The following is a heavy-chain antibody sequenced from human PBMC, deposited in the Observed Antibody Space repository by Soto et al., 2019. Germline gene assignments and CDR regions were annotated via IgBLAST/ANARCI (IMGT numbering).Heavy chain of an antibody. CDR1: GGSISSYY. CDR3: ARRYSSGIDF. Sequence: QVQLQESGPGLVKPSETLSLTCTVSGGSISSYYWSWIRQPPGKGLEWIGYIFYSWSTNDNPSLKSRVTISVDTSKNQFSLKLSSVTAADTAVYYCARRYSSGIDFWGQGTLVTVSS. CDR2: IFYSWST. J-gene: IGHJ4*02. V-gene: IGHV4-59*08. D-gene: IGHD6-19*01.